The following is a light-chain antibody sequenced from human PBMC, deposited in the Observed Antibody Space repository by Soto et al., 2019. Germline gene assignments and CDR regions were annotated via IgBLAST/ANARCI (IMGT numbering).Light chain of an antibody. CDR3: AAWDDSLSANWV. CDR1: SSNVGSNF. V-gene: IGLV1-47*01. CDR2: RNT. J-gene: IGLJ3*02. Sequence: QSVLTQPPSASGTPGQRVTISSSGSSSNVGSNFVYWYQQLPGTAPKLLIYRNTQRPSGVPDRFSGSKSGTSASLAISGLRSEDEADYYCAAWDDSLSANWVFGGGTKLTVL.